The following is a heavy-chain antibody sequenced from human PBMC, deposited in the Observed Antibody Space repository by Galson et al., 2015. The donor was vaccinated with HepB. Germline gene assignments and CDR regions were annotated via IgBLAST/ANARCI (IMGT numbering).Heavy chain of an antibody. V-gene: IGHV3-23*01. J-gene: IGHJ4*02. CDR1: GFAASRFTFGSYA. Sequence: SLRLSCAASGFAASRFTFGSYAMSWARQAPGKGLEWVSAISGGGGSTYYADSVKGRFTISRDNSKNTLYLQMNSLRAEDTAVYYCAKEGTWGSAPFLHYWGQGALVTVSS. CDR3: AKEGTWGSAPFLHY. D-gene: IGHD7-27*01. CDR2: ISGGGGST.